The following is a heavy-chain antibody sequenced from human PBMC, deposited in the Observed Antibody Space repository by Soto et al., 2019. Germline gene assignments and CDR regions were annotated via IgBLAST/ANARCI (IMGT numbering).Heavy chain of an antibody. Sequence: SEALSLTCTVSCGSIRSYYWSWIRQPPGKGLEWIGYIYYSGSTNYNPSLKSRVTILVDTSKNQFSLKLSSVTAADTAVYYCARQYGGNLDYWGQGTLVTVSS. J-gene: IGHJ4*02. CDR1: CGSIRSYY. D-gene: IGHD5-12*01. V-gene: IGHV4-59*08. CDR2: IYYSGST. CDR3: ARQYGGNLDY.